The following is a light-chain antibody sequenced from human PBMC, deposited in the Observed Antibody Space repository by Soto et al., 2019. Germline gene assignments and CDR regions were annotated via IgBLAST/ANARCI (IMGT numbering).Light chain of an antibody. CDR3: QKYGSVIT. Sequence: DIQMTQSPSSLSASVGDRVTITCRASQGISNFLAWYQQKPGKVPKLLISAASTLQSGVPSRFSGSGSGTDFTLTITSLQPEDVATYYCQKYGSVITFGQGTRLEIK. J-gene: IGKJ5*01. V-gene: IGKV1-27*01. CDR1: QGISNF. CDR2: AAS.